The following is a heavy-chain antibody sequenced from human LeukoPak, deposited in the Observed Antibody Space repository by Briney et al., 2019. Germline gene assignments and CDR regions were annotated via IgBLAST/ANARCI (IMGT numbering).Heavy chain of an antibody. Sequence: SETLSLTCTVSGGPISSYYWSWIRQPPGKGLEWIGYIYYSGSTNYNPSLKSRVTISVDTSKNQFSLKLSSVTAADTAVYYCARLSRSWNWFDPRGQGTLVTVSS. CDR2: IYYSGST. CDR3: ARLSRSWNWFDP. V-gene: IGHV4-59*01. J-gene: IGHJ5*02. CDR1: GGPISSYY. D-gene: IGHD1-1*01.